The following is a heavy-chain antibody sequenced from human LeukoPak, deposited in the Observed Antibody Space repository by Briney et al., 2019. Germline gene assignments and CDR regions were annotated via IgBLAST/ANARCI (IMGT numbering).Heavy chain of an antibody. CDR3: ARSRPAGRLRFLSWQPRRAFDI. Sequence: SQTLSLTCTVSGGSISSGDYYWSWLRQPPGKGRDWIVYIYYSGSTYSNPSLKSRVTISVCTNKIHFSLKLSSVTAADTAVYYCARSRPAGRLRFLSWQPRRAFDIWGQGTMVTVSS. J-gene: IGHJ3*02. V-gene: IGHV4-30-4*08. CDR1: GGSISSGDYY. D-gene: IGHD3-3*01. CDR2: IYYSGST.